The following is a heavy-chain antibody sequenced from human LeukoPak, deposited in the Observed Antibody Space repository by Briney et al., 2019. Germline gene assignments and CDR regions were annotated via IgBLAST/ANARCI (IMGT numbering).Heavy chain of an antibody. V-gene: IGHV3-9*01. Sequence: GGSLRLSCAASGFTFDDYAMHWVRQAPGKGLEWVSGISWNSGSMGYADSVKGRFTISRDNAKNSLYLQMNSLRAEDTALYYCAKGGYCSEQPYYFDYWGQGTLVTVSS. CDR3: AKGGYCSEQPYYFDY. CDR1: GFTFDDYA. D-gene: IGHD6-25*01. CDR2: ISWNSGSM. J-gene: IGHJ4*02.